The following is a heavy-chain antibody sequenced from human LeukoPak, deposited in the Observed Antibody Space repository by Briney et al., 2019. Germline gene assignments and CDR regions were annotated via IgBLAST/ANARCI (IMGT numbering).Heavy chain of an antibody. CDR3: ARDPGRRTDY. Sequence: SETLSLTCAVYGGSFSGYYWSWIRQPPGKGLEWIGEINHSGSTNYNPSLKSRVTISVDTSKNQFSLKLSSVTAADTAVYYCARDPGRRTDYWGQGTLVTVSS. D-gene: IGHD1-14*01. V-gene: IGHV4-34*01. CDR1: GGSFSGYY. J-gene: IGHJ4*02. CDR2: INHSGST.